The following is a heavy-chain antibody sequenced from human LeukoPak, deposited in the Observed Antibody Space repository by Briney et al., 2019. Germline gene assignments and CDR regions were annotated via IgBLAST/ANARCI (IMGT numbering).Heavy chain of an antibody. CDR2: ICYSGST. CDR1: GGSISSDY. V-gene: IGHV4-59*08. Sequence: PSETLSLTCTVSGGSISSDYWSWIRQPPGKGLEWIGFICYSGSTNYNPSLKSRVTMPVDTSKNQFSLKLTSVTAADTAIYYCARQVPSSDGYYYYGMDVWGQGTTVTVSS. J-gene: IGHJ6*02. D-gene: IGHD3-10*01. CDR3: ARQVPSSDGYYYYGMDV.